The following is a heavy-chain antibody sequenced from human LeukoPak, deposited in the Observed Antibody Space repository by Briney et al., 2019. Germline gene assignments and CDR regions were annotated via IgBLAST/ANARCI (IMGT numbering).Heavy chain of an antibody. D-gene: IGHD3-9*01. Sequence: PGKSLRLSCATSGFTFSGYGMHWVRQAPGKGLEWVTVIWSDGSNKYYADSVKGRFTISRDNAKNSLYLQMNSLRAEDTAVYYCARAYDILTGSDLYFDYWGQGTLVTVSS. CDR2: IWSDGSNK. CDR3: ARAYDILTGSDLYFDY. CDR1: GFTFSGYG. J-gene: IGHJ4*02. V-gene: IGHV3-33*01.